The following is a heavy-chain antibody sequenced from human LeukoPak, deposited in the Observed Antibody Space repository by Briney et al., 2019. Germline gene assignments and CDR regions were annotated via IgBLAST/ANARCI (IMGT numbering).Heavy chain of an antibody. Sequence: KPSQTLSLTCTVSGGSISSGGYYWSWIRQHPGKGLEWIGYICYSGSTYYNPSLKSRVTISVDTSKNQFSLKLSSVTAADTAVYYCARSGSSYYFDYWGQGTLVTVSS. J-gene: IGHJ4*02. D-gene: IGHD1-26*01. CDR1: GGSISSGGYY. V-gene: IGHV4-31*03. CDR2: ICYSGST. CDR3: ARSGSSYYFDY.